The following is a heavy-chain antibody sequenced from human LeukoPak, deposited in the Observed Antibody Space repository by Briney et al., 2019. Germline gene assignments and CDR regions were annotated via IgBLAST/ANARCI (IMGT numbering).Heavy chain of an antibody. V-gene: IGHV4-59*08. CDR2: IYYSGST. J-gene: IGHJ4*02. CDR3: ARVIGYCSSTSCFGYFDY. Sequence: PSETLSLTCTVSGGAITGYYWSWIRQPPGKGLEWVRYIYYSGSTNYNPSLKSRVTTSVDTSKNQLSLKLSSVTAADTAVYYCARVIGYCSSTSCFGYFDYWGQGTLVTVSS. D-gene: IGHD2-2*01. CDR1: GGAITGYY.